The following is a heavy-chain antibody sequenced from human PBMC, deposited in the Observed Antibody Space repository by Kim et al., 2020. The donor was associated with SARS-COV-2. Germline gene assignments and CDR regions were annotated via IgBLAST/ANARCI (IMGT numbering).Heavy chain of an antibody. CDR3: AKDRDIVATISIVGAFDI. D-gene: IGHD5-12*01. CDR1: GFTFSSYA. CDR2: ISGSGGST. Sequence: GGSLRLSCAASGFTFSSYAMSWVRQAPGKGLEWVSAISGSGGSTYYADSVKGRFTISRDNSKNTLYLQMNSLRAEDTAVYYCAKDRDIVATISIVGAFDIWGQGTMVTVSS. J-gene: IGHJ3*02. V-gene: IGHV3-23*01.